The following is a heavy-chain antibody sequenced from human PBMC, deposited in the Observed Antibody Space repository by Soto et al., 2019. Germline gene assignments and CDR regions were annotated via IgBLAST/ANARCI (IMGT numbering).Heavy chain of an antibody. D-gene: IGHD3-9*01. Sequence: QVQLVQSGAEVKKPGASVKVSCKASGYTFTSYGISWVRRAPGQGLEWMGWISAYNGNTNYAQKLQGRVTMTTDTSTSTAYMELRSLRSDDTAVYYCARGAYYDIFTGYYSYYYYGMDVWGQGTTVTVSS. CDR3: ARGAYYDIFTGYYSYYYYGMDV. CDR2: ISAYNGNT. CDR1: GYTFTSYG. V-gene: IGHV1-18*01. J-gene: IGHJ6*02.